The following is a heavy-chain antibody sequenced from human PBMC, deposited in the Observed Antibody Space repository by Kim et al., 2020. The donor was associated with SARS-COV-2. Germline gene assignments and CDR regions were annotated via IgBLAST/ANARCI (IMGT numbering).Heavy chain of an antibody. CDR2: IWFDGNKK. Sequence: VGSLRLSCAASGFTFSNYGMHWVRQAPGKGLEWVAVIWFDGNKKYYADSVKGRFTISRDDSKNTLYLQMNSLRAEDTAVYYCARERVNYDILTGYGYWG. V-gene: IGHV3-33*01. D-gene: IGHD3-9*01. CDR3: ARERVNYDILTGYGY. CDR1: GFTFSNYG. J-gene: IGHJ4*01.